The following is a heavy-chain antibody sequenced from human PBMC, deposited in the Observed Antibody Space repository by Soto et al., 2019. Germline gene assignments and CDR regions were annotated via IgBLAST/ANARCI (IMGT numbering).Heavy chain of an antibody. J-gene: IGHJ4*02. Sequence: GGSLRLSCAASGFTFSSYAMSWVRQAPGKGLEWVSAISGSGGSTYYADSVKGRFTISRDNSKNTLYLQMNSLRAEDTAVYYCAKSTRNDPTEYYFDYWGQGTLVTVSS. D-gene: IGHD1-1*01. CDR2: ISGSGGST. CDR1: GFTFSSYA. CDR3: AKSTRNDPTEYYFDY. V-gene: IGHV3-23*01.